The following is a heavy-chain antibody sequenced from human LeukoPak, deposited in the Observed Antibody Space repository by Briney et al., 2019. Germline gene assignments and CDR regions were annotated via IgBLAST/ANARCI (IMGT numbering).Heavy chain of an antibody. D-gene: IGHD3-10*01. Sequence: LSLTCTVSGGSISSYYWSWIRQPPGKGLEWVSGISWNSGSIGYADSVKGRFTISRDNAKNSLYLQMNSLRAEDTALYYFAKDKVWVGEVNQANFDYLGQGTLVTVSS. J-gene: IGHJ4*02. CDR2: ISWNSGSI. CDR3: AKDKVWVGEVNQANFDY. CDR1: GGSISSYY. V-gene: IGHV3-9*01.